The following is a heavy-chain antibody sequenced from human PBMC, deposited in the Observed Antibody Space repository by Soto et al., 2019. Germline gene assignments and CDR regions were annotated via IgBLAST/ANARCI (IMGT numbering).Heavy chain of an antibody. V-gene: IGHV4-59*01. CDR3: ARSILKVGFDY. D-gene: IGHD1-26*01. CDR2: IFYTGST. CDR1: GGSISSYY. J-gene: IGHJ4*02. Sequence: QVQLPESGPGLVKPSETLSLTCTVSGGSISSYYWSWIRQPPGKGLEWIGYIFYTGSTNYNPCLKSRFTISVDTSKNQFSLHLSSVTAADTAVYYCARSILKVGFDYWGQGTLVTVSS.